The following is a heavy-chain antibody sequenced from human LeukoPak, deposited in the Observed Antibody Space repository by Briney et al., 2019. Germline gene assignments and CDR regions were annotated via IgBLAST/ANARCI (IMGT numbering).Heavy chain of an antibody. J-gene: IGHJ4*02. D-gene: IGHD2-2*01. V-gene: IGHV4-38-2*01. CDR1: GYSISSGYY. CDR2: IYHGGST. CDR3: ARHGIECSSTNCYWATVRY. Sequence: SETLSLTCAVSGYSISSGYYWGWIRQPPGKGLEWIGSIYHGGSTYYNPSLKSRATISVDTSKNQFSLKLSSVTAADTAVHYCARHGIECSSTNCYWATVRYWGQGTLVTVSS.